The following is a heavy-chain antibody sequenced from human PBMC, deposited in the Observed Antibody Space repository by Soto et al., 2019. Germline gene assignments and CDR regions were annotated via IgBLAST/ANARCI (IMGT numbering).Heavy chain of an antibody. Sequence: ASVKVSCKASGYTFTSYAMHWVRQAPGQRLEWMGWINAGNGNTKYSQKFQGRVTITRDTSASTAYMELSSLRSEDTAVYYCARFWLGYCSGGSCYYFDYWGQGTLVTVSS. CDR3: ARFWLGYCSGGSCYYFDY. CDR1: GYTFTSYA. CDR2: INAGNGNT. D-gene: IGHD2-15*01. J-gene: IGHJ4*02. V-gene: IGHV1-3*01.